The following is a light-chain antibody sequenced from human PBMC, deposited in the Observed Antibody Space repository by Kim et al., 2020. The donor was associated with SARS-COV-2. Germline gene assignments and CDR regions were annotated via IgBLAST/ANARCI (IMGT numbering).Light chain of an antibody. CDR2: GNN. CDR3: QSYDRSLTVV. Sequence: GQRVTISCSGSSSNIGADYDVQWYQHLPGTAPKPLIYGNNTRPPGVPDRFSGSKSGTSASLAITGLQAVDEADYYCQSYDRSLTVVFGGGTQLTVL. V-gene: IGLV1-40*01. J-gene: IGLJ2*01. CDR1: SSNIGADYD.